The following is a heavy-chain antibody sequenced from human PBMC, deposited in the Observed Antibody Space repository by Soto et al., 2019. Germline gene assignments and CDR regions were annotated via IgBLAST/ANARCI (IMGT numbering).Heavy chain of an antibody. CDR1: GFTFSAYA. V-gene: IGHV3-23*01. D-gene: IGHD3-10*01. CDR2: ISGSGDRT. Sequence: EVQLLQSGGDLVQPGGSLRLSCAAPGFTFSAYAMSWVRQAPGKGLEWVSAISGSGDRTYYADSVKGRFTISRDSSDNTLFLQMNTMSAEDSAVYYCAKDRMYCYGSGSLWYLDYWGQGTLFIV. CDR3: AKDRMYCYGSGSLWYLDY. J-gene: IGHJ4*02.